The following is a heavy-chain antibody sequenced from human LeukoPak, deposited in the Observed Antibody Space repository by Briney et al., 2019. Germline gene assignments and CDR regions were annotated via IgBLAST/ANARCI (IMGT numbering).Heavy chain of an antibody. J-gene: IGHJ6*03. CDR1: GFSFSDYY. Sequence: PGGSLRLSCAASGFSFSDYYMTWIRQAPGRGLEWVSYINSRGTNIYYADSVKGRFTVSRDNARSSLYLQMSSLRAEDTAVYYCAKTQDSWIGELINYYYYMDVWGKGTTVTVSS. CDR2: INSRGTNI. CDR3: AKTQDSWIGELINYYYYMDV. D-gene: IGHD3-10*01. V-gene: IGHV3-11*01.